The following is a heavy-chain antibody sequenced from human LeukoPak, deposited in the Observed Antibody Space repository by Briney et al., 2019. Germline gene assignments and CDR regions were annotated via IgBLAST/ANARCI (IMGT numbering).Heavy chain of an antibody. CDR3: ARGQSSLGSPYYFDY. V-gene: IGHV1-69*04. Sequence: HRASVKVSCKTSGYTFVNNYVHWVRQAPGQGLVWMGRIIPILGIANYAQKFQGRVTITADKSTSTAYMELSSLRSEDTAVYYCARGQSSLGSPYYFDYWGQGTLVTVSS. J-gene: IGHJ4*02. CDR2: IIPILGIA. CDR1: GYTFVNNY. D-gene: IGHD3-16*01.